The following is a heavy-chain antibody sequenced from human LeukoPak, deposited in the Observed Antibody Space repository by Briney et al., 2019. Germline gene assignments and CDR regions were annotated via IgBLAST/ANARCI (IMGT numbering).Heavy chain of an antibody. J-gene: IGHJ4*02. CDR1: GFTFNRYA. CDR2: IWYVGSNK. V-gene: IGHV3-33*06. CDR3: AKDERGYYDSSGYCGAIDY. Sequence: GRSLRLSCAACGFTFNRYAMIWVHQAPPKGLEGVAFIWYVGSNKYYADSVKGRFTISRDNSNITLYLQMSSLRAEDTAVYYCAKDERGYYDSSGYCGAIDYWGQGSLVTVSS. D-gene: IGHD3-22*01.